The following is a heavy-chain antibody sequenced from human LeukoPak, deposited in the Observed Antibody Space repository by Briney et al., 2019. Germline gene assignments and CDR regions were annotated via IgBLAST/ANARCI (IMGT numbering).Heavy chain of an antibody. D-gene: IGHD6-6*01. CDR2: IYPGDSDT. J-gene: IGHJ6*02. V-gene: IGHV5-51*01. CDR3: ATHSSSSDYYYYGMDV. CDR1: GYSFTSYW. Sequence: GESLKISCKGSGYSFTSYWIGWVRQMPGKGLEWMGIIYPGDSDTRYSPSFQGQVTISADKSICTAYLQWSSLKASDTAMYYCATHSSSSDYYYYGMDVWGQGTTVTVSS.